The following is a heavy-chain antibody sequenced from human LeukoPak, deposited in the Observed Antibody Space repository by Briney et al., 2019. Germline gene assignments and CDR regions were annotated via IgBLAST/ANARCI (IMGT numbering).Heavy chain of an antibody. J-gene: IGHJ5*02. CDR2: ISGSGGST. V-gene: IGHV3-23*01. CDR1: GGSISSSSYY. CDR3: AKDYSWSGWFDP. Sequence: ETLSLTCTVSGGSISSSSYYWGWIRQPPGKGLEWVSAISGSGGSTYYADSVKGRFTISRDNSKNTLYLQMNSLRAEDTAVYYCAKDYSWSGWFDPWGQGTLVTVSS. D-gene: IGHD2-15*01.